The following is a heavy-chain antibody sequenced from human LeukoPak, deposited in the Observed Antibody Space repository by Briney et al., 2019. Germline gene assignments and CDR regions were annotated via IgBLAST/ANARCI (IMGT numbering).Heavy chain of an antibody. Sequence: SETLSLTCTVSGGSISSYYWSWIRQPAEKGLEWIGRIYTSGSTNYNPSLKSRVTMSVDTSKNQFSLKLSSVTAADTAVYYCARDLCSGGSCYLRYWGQGTLVTVSS. D-gene: IGHD2-15*01. CDR1: GGSISSYY. CDR3: ARDLCSGGSCYLRY. V-gene: IGHV4-4*07. J-gene: IGHJ4*02. CDR2: IYTSGST.